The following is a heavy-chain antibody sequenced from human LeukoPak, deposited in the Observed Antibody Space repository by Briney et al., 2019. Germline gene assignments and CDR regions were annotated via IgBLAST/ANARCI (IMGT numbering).Heavy chain of an antibody. J-gene: IGHJ4*02. CDR2: VNPNSGGT. Sequence: ASVKVSCKPPGYTFTGYYLHWVRQAPGHGLEWMGWVNPNSGGTNYAKRFEGRVTMTRDTSISTAYMELSRLTSDDTAVYYCARARSVTWTFSYFDYWGRGTLVTVSS. V-gene: IGHV1-2*02. CDR3: ARARSVTWTFSYFDY. D-gene: IGHD4-17*01. CDR1: GYTFTGYY.